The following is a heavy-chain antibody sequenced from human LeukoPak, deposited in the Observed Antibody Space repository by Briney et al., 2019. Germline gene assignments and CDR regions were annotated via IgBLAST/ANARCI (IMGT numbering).Heavy chain of an antibody. CDR1: GYTFTSYY. V-gene: IGHV1-46*01. J-gene: IGHJ4*02. CDR3: ARSALIQLWSGPLDY. Sequence: EASVKVSCKASGYTFTSYYMHWVRQAPGQGLEWMGIINPSGGSTSYAQKFQGRVTMTRDTSTSTVYMELSSLRSEDTAVYYCARSALIQLWSGPLDYWGQGTLVTVSS. CDR2: INPSGGST. D-gene: IGHD5-18*01.